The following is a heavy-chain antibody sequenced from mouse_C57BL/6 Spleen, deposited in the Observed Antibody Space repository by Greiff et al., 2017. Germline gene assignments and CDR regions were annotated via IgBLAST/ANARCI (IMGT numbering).Heavy chain of an antibody. CDR3: ARSGGYDGGYYFDY. V-gene: IGHV1-76*01. D-gene: IGHD2-2*01. Sequence: VQLQQSGAELVRPGASVKLSCKASGYTFTDYYINWVKQRPGQGLEWIARIYPGSGNTYYNEKFKGKATLTAEKSSSTAYMQLSSLTSEDSAVYFCARSGGYDGGYYFDYWGQGTTLTVSS. CDR2: IYPGSGNT. CDR1: GYTFTDYY. J-gene: IGHJ2*01.